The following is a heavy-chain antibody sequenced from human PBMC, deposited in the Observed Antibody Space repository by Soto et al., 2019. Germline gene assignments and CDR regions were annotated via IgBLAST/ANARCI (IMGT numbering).Heavy chain of an antibody. Sequence: ASVKVSCKASGYTFTSYDINWVRQATGQGLEWMGWMNPNSGNTGYAQRFQGRVTMTRNTSISTAYMELSSLRSEDTAVYYCARGFPAYDFWSGLDGMDVWGQGTTVTVSS. J-gene: IGHJ6*02. CDR3: ARGFPAYDFWSGLDGMDV. CDR1: GYTFTSYD. D-gene: IGHD3-3*01. V-gene: IGHV1-8*01. CDR2: MNPNSGNT.